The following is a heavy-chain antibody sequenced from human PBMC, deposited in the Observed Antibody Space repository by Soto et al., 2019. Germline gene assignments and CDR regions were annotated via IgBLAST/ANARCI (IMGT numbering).Heavy chain of an antibody. CDR1: GFTFSSYG. CDR3: ASPFPDCSSTSCYGLEYYFDY. J-gene: IGHJ4*02. CDR2: ISYDGSNK. V-gene: IGHV3-30*03. Sequence: GGSLRLSCAASGFTFSSYGMHWVRQAPGKGLEWVAVISYDGSNKYYADSVKGRFTISRDNSKNTLYPQMNSLRAEDTAVYYCASPFPDCSSTSCYGLEYYFDYWGQGTLVTVS. D-gene: IGHD2-2*01.